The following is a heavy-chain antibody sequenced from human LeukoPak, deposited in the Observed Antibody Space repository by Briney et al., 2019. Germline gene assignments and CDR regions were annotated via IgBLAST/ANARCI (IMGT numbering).Heavy chain of an antibody. CDR1: GFTFSSYS. Sequence: GGSLRLSCAASGFTFSSYSMHWVRQAPGRGLEWVSSISSSSSSYSYTYYADSVKGRFTISRDNAENSLFLQMNSLRAEDTAVYYCAKILEYQIPSNYFDYWGQGTLVTVSS. CDR2: ISSSSSSYSYT. CDR3: AKILEYQIPSNYFDY. V-gene: IGHV3-21*06. D-gene: IGHD3-3*01. J-gene: IGHJ4*02.